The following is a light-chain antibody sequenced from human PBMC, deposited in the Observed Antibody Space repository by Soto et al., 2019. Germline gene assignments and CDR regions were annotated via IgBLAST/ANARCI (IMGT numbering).Light chain of an antibody. CDR2: WAS. CDR3: QQCYDTPA. V-gene: IGKV4-1*01. J-gene: IGKJ3*01. Sequence: DIVMTQSPDSLSVSLGERATINCKSSQSVLYSYNNKNCLAWYQQKPGQSPKLLIYWASTREPGVPDRFSGSGSGTDFTLSFSSLQAEDVAVYYCQQCYDTPAFGPGTKVDI. CDR1: QSVLYSYNNKNC.